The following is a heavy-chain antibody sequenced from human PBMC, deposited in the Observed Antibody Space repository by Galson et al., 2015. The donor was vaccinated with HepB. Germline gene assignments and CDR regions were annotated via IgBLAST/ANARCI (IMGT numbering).Heavy chain of an antibody. CDR3: ARSIWTQPGYYFDY. CDR2: IYYSGST. CDR1: GGSISSSSYY. Sequence: SETLSLTCTVSGGSISSSSYYWGWIRQPPGKGLEWIGSIYYSGSTYYNPSLKSRVTISVDTSKNQFSLKLSSVTAADTAVYYCARSIWTQPGYYFDYWGQGTLVTVSS. V-gene: IGHV4-39*01. J-gene: IGHJ4*02. D-gene: IGHD1-1*01.